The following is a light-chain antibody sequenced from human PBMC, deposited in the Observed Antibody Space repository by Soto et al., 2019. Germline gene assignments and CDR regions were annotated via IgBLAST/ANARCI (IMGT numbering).Light chain of an antibody. Sequence: VMTQSPLSLTVTPGEPASSSCKSSQSLQHNHGNTLLDWYMQKPGQSPQLLIYLASRRAPGAPDRVSGSGSGTDFTLRISTVEADDAAIYYCMQALQTPRTVGQGTKLEI. CDR2: LAS. J-gene: IGKJ1*01. CDR1: QSLQHNHGNTL. V-gene: IGKV2-28*01. CDR3: MQALQTPRT.